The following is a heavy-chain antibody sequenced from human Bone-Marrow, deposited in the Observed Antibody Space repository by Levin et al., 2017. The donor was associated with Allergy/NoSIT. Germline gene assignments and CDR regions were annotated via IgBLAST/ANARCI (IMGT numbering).Heavy chain of an antibody. CDR1: GFIFSSYG. Sequence: GGSLRLSCAGSGFIFSSYGMSWVRQAPGKGLEWVSYIPTGGNFIYYADSVKGRFTLSRDNAKNSLYLEMNSLRAEDTAVYYCARDLRSYYGMDVWGQGTTVTVSS. CDR3: ARDLRSYYGMDV. J-gene: IGHJ6*02. CDR2: IPTGGNFI. V-gene: IGHV3-21*01.